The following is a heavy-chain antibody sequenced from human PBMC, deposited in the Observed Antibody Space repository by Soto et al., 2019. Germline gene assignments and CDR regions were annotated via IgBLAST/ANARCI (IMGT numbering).Heavy chain of an antibody. Sequence: SETLSLTCTVSGGSISSGDYYWSWIRQPPGKGLEWIGYIYYSGSTYYNPSPKSRVTISVDTSKNHFSLKRSSVTAADTAVYYCAGGGNFYDSSVYEAYWGQGPLVTVSS. V-gene: IGHV4-30-4*01. D-gene: IGHD3-22*01. J-gene: IGHJ4*02. CDR3: AGGGNFYDSSVYEAY. CDR1: GGSISSGDYY. CDR2: IYYSGST.